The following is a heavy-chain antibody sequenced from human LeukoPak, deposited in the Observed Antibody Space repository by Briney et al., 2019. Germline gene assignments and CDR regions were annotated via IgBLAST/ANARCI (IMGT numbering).Heavy chain of an antibody. CDR1: GGSISSSSYY. J-gene: IGHJ4*02. Sequence: PSETLSLTCTVSGGSISSSSYYWGWIRQPPGKGLEWTGSIYYSGSTYYNPSLKSRVTISVDTSKNQFSLKLSSVTAADTAVCYCATQYYYGSGSYPFFDYWGQGTLVTVSS. V-gene: IGHV4-39*01. CDR2: IYYSGST. CDR3: ATQYYYGSGSYPFFDY. D-gene: IGHD3-10*01.